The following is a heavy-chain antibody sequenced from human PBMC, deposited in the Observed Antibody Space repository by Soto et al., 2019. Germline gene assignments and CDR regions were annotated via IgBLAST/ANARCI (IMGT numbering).Heavy chain of an antibody. J-gene: IGHJ6*02. CDR3: ARGATAAWFPNGGREYYGMDV. CDR1: GYPFISSD. D-gene: IGHD6-13*01. CDR2: MNHNSGNT. V-gene: IGHV1-8*01. Sequence: ASVKFSCKASGYPFISSDFNWLRQATGQGVEWMGWMNHNSGNTRYPQKFQGRVTMTRNTSITTAYMELSSLRSEDTAVYDCARGATAAWFPNGGREYYGMDVWGQGTTVTVSS.